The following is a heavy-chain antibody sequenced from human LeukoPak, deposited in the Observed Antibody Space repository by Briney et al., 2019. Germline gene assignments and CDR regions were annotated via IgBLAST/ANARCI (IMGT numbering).Heavy chain of an antibody. CDR3: ARDADTMVRGGEGFDI. CDR2: FDPEDGET. J-gene: IGHJ3*02. D-gene: IGHD3-10*01. Sequence: ASVKVSCKVSGYTLTELSMHWVRQAPGKGLEWMGGFDPEDGETIYAQKFQGRVTMTEDTSTDTAYMELSSLRSEDTAVYYCARDADTMVRGGEGFDIWGQGTMVTVSS. V-gene: IGHV1-24*01. CDR1: GYTLTELS.